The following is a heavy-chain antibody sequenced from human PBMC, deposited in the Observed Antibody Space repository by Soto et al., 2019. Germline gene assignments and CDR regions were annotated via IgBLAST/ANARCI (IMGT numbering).Heavy chain of an antibody. CDR3: ARDPGYYYDSSGSEGSPFDY. V-gene: IGHV3-30-3*01. Sequence: LRLSCAASGFTFSSYAMHWVRQAPGKGLGWVAVISYDGSNKYYADSVKGRFTISRDNSKNTLYLQMNSLRAEDTAVYYCARDPGYYYDSSGSEGSPFDYWGQGTLVSVSS. CDR1: GFTFSSYA. CDR2: ISYDGSNK. J-gene: IGHJ4*02. D-gene: IGHD3-22*01.